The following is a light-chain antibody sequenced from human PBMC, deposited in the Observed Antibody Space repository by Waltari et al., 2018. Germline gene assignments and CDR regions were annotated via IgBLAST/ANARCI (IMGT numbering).Light chain of an antibody. CDR1: SSGVGGYNY. J-gene: IGLJ3*02. V-gene: IGLV2-14*03. Sequence: QSDLTQPASVSGSPGQSITISCTGTSSGVGGYNYVSLYQQHPVTAPHLMIYDVSKRPSGVSNLFSGSKSGTTASLTISGLQAEDEDDYYCSSYTSSSTRVFGGGTKLTVL. CDR3: SSYTSSSTRV. CDR2: DVS.